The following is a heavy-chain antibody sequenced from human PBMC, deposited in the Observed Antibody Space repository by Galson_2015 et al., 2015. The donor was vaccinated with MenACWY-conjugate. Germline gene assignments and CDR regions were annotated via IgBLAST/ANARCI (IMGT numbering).Heavy chain of an antibody. CDR3: ARDNNWSFDS. CDR2: IKADGSFP. CDR1: GFTFNNYW. D-gene: IGHD1-1*01. V-gene: IGHV3-74*01. J-gene: IGHJ4*02. Sequence: RLSCAASGFTFNNYWMPWVRQPPGKGLEWISYIKADGSFPNYADSVKGRFTISTDNAKNMVYLQMDGLGDEDTAVYFCARDNNWSFDSWGQGTLVTVSS.